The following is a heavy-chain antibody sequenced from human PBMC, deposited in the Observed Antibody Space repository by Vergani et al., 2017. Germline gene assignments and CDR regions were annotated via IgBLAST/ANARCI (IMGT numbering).Heavy chain of an antibody. V-gene: IGHV3-23*01. CDR2: LTGGGGST. Sequence: EVQLLESGGSLKQPGGSVRLSCAASGFTFSTSAMHWVRQAPGKGLEWVSALTGGGGSTYYADSFKGRFIISRDNSRDTLYLQMNRLRPEDTATYYCVKDAGSYENFFDSWGQGTLVTVSS. D-gene: IGHD1-26*01. J-gene: IGHJ4*02. CDR1: GFTFSTSA. CDR3: VKDAGSYENFFDS.